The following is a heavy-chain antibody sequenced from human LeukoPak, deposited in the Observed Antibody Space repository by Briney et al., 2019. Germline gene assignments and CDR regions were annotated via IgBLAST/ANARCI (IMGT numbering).Heavy chain of an antibody. J-gene: IGHJ3*02. D-gene: IGHD2-2*01. V-gene: IGHV1-69*01. CDR2: IIPIFGTA. CDR3: ARDLGQLCPRPMCSFDI. CDR1: GGTFSRYA. Sequence: SVKVSCKASGGTFSRYAISWVRQAPRQGLEWMGGIIPIFGTANYAQKFQGRVTITADESTSTAYMEISSLRSEDTAVYYCARDLGQLCPRPMCSFDIWGQGTVVTVSS.